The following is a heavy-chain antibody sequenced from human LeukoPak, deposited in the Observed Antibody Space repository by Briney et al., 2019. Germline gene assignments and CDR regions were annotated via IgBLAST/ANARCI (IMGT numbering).Heavy chain of an antibody. CDR1: GFTFSSYA. D-gene: IGHD1-26*01. V-gene: IGHV3-30-3*01. J-gene: IGHJ4*02. CDR2: ISYDGSNK. CDR3: ARDRGSYSLDY. Sequence: GGSLRLSCAASGFTFSSYAMHWVGQAPGKGLEWVAVISYDGSNKYYADSVKGRFTISRDNSKNTLYLQMNSLRAEDTAVYYCARDRGSYSLDYWGQGTLVTVSS.